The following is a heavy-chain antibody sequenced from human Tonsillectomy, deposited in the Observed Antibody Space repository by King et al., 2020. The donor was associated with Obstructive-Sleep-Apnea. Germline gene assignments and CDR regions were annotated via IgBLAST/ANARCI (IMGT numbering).Heavy chain of an antibody. CDR2: IWYDGSNK. CDR1: GFTFSSYG. D-gene: IGHD3-22*01. CDR3: ARDTADYYDSSGYYYYYGMDV. Sequence: QLVQSGGGVVQPGRSLRLSCAASGFTFSSYGMHWVRQAPGKGLEWVAVIWYDGSNKYYADSVKGRFTISRDNSKNTLYLQMSSLRAEDTAVYYCARDTADYYDSSGYYYYYGMDVWGQGTTVTVSS. J-gene: IGHJ6*02. V-gene: IGHV3-33*01.